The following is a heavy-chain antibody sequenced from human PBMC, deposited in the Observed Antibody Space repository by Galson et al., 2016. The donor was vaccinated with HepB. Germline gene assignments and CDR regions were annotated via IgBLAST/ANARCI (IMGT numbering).Heavy chain of an antibody. D-gene: IGHD3-22*01. CDR2: ISYDGSNK. Sequence: SLRLSCAASGFTFSGYGMHWVRQAPGKGLEWVAVISYDGSNKYYADSVKGRFTISRDNSKNTLYLQMNSLRAEDTAVYYCANEGSEGDSSGFFDYWGQGTLVTVSS. CDR1: GFTFSGYG. J-gene: IGHJ4*02. CDR3: ANEGSEGDSSGFFDY. V-gene: IGHV3-30*18.